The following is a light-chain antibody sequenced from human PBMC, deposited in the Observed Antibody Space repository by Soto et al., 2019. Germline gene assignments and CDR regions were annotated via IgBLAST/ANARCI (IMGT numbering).Light chain of an antibody. J-gene: IGKJ3*01. CDR3: HQAHTFPYT. V-gene: IGKV1-12*01. Sequence: DIQLTQSPSSVSAPVGDRVTITCRANQHIDRWLAWFQQKPGKAPELLIYGASILESWVPSRFNGSRSGTDFTLTISGLQPEDFATYYCHQAHTFPYTFGPGTKVDMK. CDR2: GAS. CDR1: QHIDRW.